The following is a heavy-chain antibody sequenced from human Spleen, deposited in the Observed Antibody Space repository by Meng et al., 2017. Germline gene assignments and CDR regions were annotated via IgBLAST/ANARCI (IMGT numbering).Heavy chain of an antibody. Sequence: QVQLVQSGAEVMKPGASVKVSCKASGDTFTYYHIHWVRQAPGQGLEWVGISNPRDGDTSYSQKLRGRVTLTRDTSTSTAYMELSSLSSGDTAVYYCARERDATYYFHNWGQGTLVTVSS. CDR2: SNPRDGDT. J-gene: IGHJ4*02. CDR1: GDTFTYYH. V-gene: IGHV1-46*04. CDR3: ARERDATYYFHN. D-gene: IGHD5-24*01.